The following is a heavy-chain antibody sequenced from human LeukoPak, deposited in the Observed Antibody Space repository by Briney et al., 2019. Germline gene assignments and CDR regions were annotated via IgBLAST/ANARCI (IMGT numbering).Heavy chain of an antibody. CDR1: GFTFSGNG. CDR3: ATSNGGSNAFNI. J-gene: IGHJ3*02. D-gene: IGHD2-15*01. V-gene: IGHV3-33*03. Sequence: SGGSLRLSCTASGFTFSGNGMHWVRQAPGKGLEWVAIIWYDGSYKYYADSVKGRFTISRDNAKNTLYLQMNSLRAEDTAVYYCATSNGGSNAFNIWGLGTMVTVSS. CDR2: IWYDGSYK.